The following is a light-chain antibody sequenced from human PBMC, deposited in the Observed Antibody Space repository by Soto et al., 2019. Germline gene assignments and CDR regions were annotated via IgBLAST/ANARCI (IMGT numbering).Light chain of an antibody. J-gene: IGLJ1*01. CDR2: EAS. V-gene: IGLV2-18*01. Sequence: QSVLPQPPSVSGSPGQSVTISCTGTSTDFVSYNRVSWYQQPPGTAPKLIIYEASNRPSGVPGRFSGSKSGNTASLTISGLQAAEEADYYCSLYTSENTYVFGTGTKVTVL. CDR1: STDFVSYNR. CDR3: SLYTSENTYV.